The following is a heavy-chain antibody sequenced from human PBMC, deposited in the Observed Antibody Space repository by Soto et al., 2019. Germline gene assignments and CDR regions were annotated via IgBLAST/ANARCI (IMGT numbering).Heavy chain of an antibody. D-gene: IGHD4-4*01. V-gene: IGHV1-18*04. CDR1: GYTFTNHG. CDR3: ARDFYTLAYYFDY. Sequence: QVQLVQSGPEVKKPGASVKVSCKASGYTFTNHGISWVRQAPGQGLEWVGWISGYNANTKYAQKFQGRVTMSTDTSTNTAYMDLRSLRSDDTAVYYCARDFYTLAYYFDYWGQGTLVTVSS. CDR2: ISGYNANT. J-gene: IGHJ4*02.